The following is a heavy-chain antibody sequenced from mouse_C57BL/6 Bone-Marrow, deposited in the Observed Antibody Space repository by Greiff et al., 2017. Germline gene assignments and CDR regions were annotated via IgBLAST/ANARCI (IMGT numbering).Heavy chain of an antibody. D-gene: IGHD1-1*01. Sequence: EVKLQESGAELVRPGASVKLSCTASGFNIKDDYMPWVKQRPEQGLEWIGWIDPENGDTEYASKFQGKATITADTSSNTAYLQLSSLTSEDTAVYYCTFITTVVAYDFWYFDVWGTGTTVTVSS. CDR3: TFITTVVAYDFWYFDV. CDR1: GFNIKDDY. CDR2: IDPENGDT. J-gene: IGHJ1*03. V-gene: IGHV14-4*01.